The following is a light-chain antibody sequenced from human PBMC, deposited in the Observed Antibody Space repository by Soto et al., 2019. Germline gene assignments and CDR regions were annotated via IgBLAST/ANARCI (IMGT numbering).Light chain of an antibody. CDR1: RDIGSD. V-gene: IGKV1-6*01. CDR3: LQDYGDSWT. Sequence: TQMTQSPLSLSASVGEKIIITCRASRDIGSDVSWYQQKPGQAPKLVIYAASNLYTGVPSRFSGRRSGTEFTLTISSLQPEDFASYYCLQDYGDSWTFGQGTKVEIE. CDR2: AAS. J-gene: IGKJ1*01.